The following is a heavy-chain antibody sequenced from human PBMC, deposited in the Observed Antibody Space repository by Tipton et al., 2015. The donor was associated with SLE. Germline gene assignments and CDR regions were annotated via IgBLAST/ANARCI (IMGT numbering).Heavy chain of an antibody. J-gene: IGHJ2*01. CDR1: GESFNGYF. CDR3: ARPKYQLLYFDL. Sequence: TLSLTCAVYGESFNGYFWTWIRQPPGKGLEWIAEIIHSGVTNYNPSLRSRVTISVDMSKNQVSLKLSSVTAADTAVYYCARPKYQLLYFDLWGRGTLVTVSS. D-gene: IGHD2-2*01. V-gene: IGHV4-34*12. CDR2: IIHSGVT.